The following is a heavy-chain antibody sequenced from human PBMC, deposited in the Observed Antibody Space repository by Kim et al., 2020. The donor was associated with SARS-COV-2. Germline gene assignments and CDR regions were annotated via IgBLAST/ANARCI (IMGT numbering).Heavy chain of an antibody. J-gene: IGHJ3*02. Sequence: GGSLRLSCATFGFTFDNYGMSWVRQTPGKGLEWVSGINWNGGTTAHSDSVRGRFIISRDDARNSLYLQMNSLRPEDTAFYYCTRELAVAGHPHAFDIWGQGTMVTVSS. CDR3: TRELAVAGHPHAFDI. CDR2: INWNGGTT. CDR1: GFTFDNYG. V-gene: IGHV3-20*04. D-gene: IGHD6-19*01.